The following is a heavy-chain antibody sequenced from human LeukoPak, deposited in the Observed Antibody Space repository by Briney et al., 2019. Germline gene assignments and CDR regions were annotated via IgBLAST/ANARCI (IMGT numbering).Heavy chain of an antibody. V-gene: IGHV3-23*01. CDR1: GFTFSNYG. Sequence: GGSLRLSCAGSGFTFSNYGMYWVRQAPGKGLEWVSRISGSGGNTYHADSVKGRFTISRDNSKNTLYLQMNSLRAEDTAVYYCASRDLSSSQPFDYWGQGTLVTVSS. CDR3: ASRDLSSSQPFDY. D-gene: IGHD6-6*01. CDR2: ISGSGGNT. J-gene: IGHJ4*02.